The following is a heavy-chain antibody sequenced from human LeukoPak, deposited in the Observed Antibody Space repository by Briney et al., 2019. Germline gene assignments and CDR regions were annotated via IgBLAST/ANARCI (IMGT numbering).Heavy chain of an antibody. CDR1: GASINNYY. Sequence: SETLSLTCTVSGASINNYYWSWIRQPPGKGLEWIGYIYYSGSTYYNPSLKSRVTISVDTSKNQFSLKLSSVTAADTAVYFCARARHFYDSSWGYFQHWGQGTLVTVSS. D-gene: IGHD3-22*01. V-gene: IGHV4-30-4*08. J-gene: IGHJ1*01. CDR2: IYYSGST. CDR3: ARARHFYDSSWGYFQH.